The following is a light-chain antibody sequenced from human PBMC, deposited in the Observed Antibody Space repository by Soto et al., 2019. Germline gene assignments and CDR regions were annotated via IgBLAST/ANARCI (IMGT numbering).Light chain of an antibody. CDR2: GAS. CDR1: QSVSSSY. CDR3: QQYGSSPAT. V-gene: IGKV3-20*01. Sequence: EIVLTQSPGTLSLSPGERATLSCRASQSVSSSYLAWYQQKPGQAPRLLIYGASSRPTGIPDRFSGSGSGTDFTLTISRLEPEDFAVYYCQQYGSSPATFGPGTKVDIK. J-gene: IGKJ3*01.